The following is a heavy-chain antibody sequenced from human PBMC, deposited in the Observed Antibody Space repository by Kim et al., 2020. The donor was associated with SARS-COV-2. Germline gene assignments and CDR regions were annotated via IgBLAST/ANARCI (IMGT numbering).Heavy chain of an antibody. CDR3: ARIYSSSWYVDAFDI. V-gene: IGHV4-39*01. CDR2: IYYSGST. J-gene: IGHJ3*02. CDR1: GGSISSSSYY. D-gene: IGHD6-13*01. Sequence: SETLSLTCTVSGGSISSSSYYWGWIRQPPGKGLEWIGSIYYSGSTYYNPSLKSRVTISVDTSKNQFSLKLSSVTAADTAVYYCARIYSSSWYVDAFDIWGQGTMVTVSS.